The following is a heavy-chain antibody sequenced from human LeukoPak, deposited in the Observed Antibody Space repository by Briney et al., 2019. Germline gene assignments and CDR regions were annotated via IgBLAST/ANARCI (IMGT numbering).Heavy chain of an antibody. Sequence: PSETLSLTCAVYGGSFSGYYWSWIRQPPGKGLEWIGEINHSGSTNYNPSLKSRVTISVDTSKNQFSLKLSSVTAADAAVYYCARGLTRQDAFDIWGQGTMVTVSS. CDR1: GGSFSGYY. V-gene: IGHV4-34*01. CDR3: ARGLTRQDAFDI. CDR2: INHSGST. D-gene: IGHD3-9*01. J-gene: IGHJ3*02.